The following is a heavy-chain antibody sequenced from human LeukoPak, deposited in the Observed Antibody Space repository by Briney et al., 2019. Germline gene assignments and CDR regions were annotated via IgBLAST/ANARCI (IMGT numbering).Heavy chain of an antibody. V-gene: IGHV4-31*03. J-gene: IGHJ4*02. Sequence: SETLSLTCTVSGGSITSGGYFWSWIRQHPGKGLEWIGYISYSGNTYYNPSLKSRVTISVDTSKNQFSLKLSSVTAADTAVYYCASRYGDYARSEYYFDYWGQGTLVTVSS. D-gene: IGHD4-17*01. CDR3: ASRYGDYARSEYYFDY. CDR1: GGSITSGGYF. CDR2: ISYSGNT.